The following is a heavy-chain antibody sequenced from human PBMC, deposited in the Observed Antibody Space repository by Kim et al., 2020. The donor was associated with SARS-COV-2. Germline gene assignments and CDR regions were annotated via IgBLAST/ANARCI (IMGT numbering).Heavy chain of an antibody. Sequence: GESLKISCKGSGYSFTSYWISWVRQMPGKGLEWMGRIDPSDSYTNYSPSFQGHVTISADKSISTAYLQWSSLKASDTAMYYCARSEGYCSSTSCYSLDYWGQGTLVTVSS. V-gene: IGHV5-10-1*01. CDR2: IDPSDSYT. D-gene: IGHD2-2*01. J-gene: IGHJ4*02. CDR1: GYSFTSYW. CDR3: ARSEGYCSSTSCYSLDY.